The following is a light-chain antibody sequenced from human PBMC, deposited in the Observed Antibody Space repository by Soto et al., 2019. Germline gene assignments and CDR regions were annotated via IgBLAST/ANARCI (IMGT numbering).Light chain of an antibody. CDR1: TSNIESHP. Sequence: QSVLTQPPSASGTPGQRITISCSGSTSNIESHPVNWFQQVPGAAPKLLIKTNNQRPSGVPDRFSGSKSGASASLAISGLQSEDEADYYCAAWDDRLNGPVFGGGTKLTVL. V-gene: IGLV1-44*01. J-gene: IGLJ3*02. CDR3: AAWDDRLNGPV. CDR2: TNN.